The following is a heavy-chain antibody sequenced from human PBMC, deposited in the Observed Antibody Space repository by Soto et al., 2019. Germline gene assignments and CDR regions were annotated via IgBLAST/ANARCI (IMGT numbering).Heavy chain of an antibody. CDR2: IYNRGGT. D-gene: IGHD1-1*01. CDR1: GGSINRGDFF. CDR3: AKDLEMAHNWYS. Sequence: PSETLSLTCVVSGGSINRGDFFWNWIRQHPERGLEWIGYIYNRGGTFYNPSLENRLTISMDNSKNLCSLQLTSMTAADTAVYYCAKDLEMAHNWYSWGQGTLVTVSS. J-gene: IGHJ4*02. V-gene: IGHV4-31*11.